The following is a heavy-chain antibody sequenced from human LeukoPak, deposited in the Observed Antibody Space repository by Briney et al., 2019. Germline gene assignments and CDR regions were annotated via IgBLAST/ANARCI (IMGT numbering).Heavy chain of an antibody. Sequence: PGGSLRLSCAASGFTFDDYAMHWVRQVPGKGLEWVSGISWNSGSIGYADSVKGRFTISRDNAKNSLYLQMNSLRAEDTAVYYCAKGHYYNILTGYSVRRGLDYWGQGTLVTVSS. CDR2: ISWNSGSI. V-gene: IGHV3-9*01. J-gene: IGHJ4*02. CDR1: GFTFDDYA. CDR3: AKGHYYNILTGYSVRRGLDY. D-gene: IGHD3-9*01.